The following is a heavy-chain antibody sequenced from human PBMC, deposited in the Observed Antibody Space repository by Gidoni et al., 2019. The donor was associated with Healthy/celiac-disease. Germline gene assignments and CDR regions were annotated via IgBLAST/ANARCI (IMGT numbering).Heavy chain of an antibody. D-gene: IGHD3-22*01. CDR1: GFTFSSYA. CDR2: ISGSGCST. CDR3: AKDEEGYDSSGYYYYYGMDV. V-gene: IGHV3-23*01. J-gene: IGHJ6*02. Sequence: EVQLLESGGGLVQPGGSLRLSCAASGFTFSSYAMSWVRQAPGKGLEWVSAISGSGCSTYYADSVKGRFTISRDNSKNTLYLQMNSLRAEDTAVYYCAKDEEGYDSSGYYYYYGMDVWGQGTTVTVSS.